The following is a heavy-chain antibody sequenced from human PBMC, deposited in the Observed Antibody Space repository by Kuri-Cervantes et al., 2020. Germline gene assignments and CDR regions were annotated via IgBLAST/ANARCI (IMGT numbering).Heavy chain of an antibody. Sequence: ASVKVSCKVSGYTLTELSMHWVRQAPGKGLEWMGGFDPEDGETIYAQKFQGRVTITADESTSTAYMELSSLRSEDTAVYYCARDLRDGYNLWGQGTLVTVSS. J-gene: IGHJ4*02. CDR2: FDPEDGET. CDR1: GYTLTELS. CDR3: ARDLRDGYNL. D-gene: IGHD5-24*01. V-gene: IGHV1-24*01.